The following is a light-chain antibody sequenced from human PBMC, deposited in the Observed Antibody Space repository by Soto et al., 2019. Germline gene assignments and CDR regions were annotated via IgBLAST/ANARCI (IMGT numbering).Light chain of an antibody. V-gene: IGKV3-20*01. J-gene: IGKJ4*01. Sequence: EIVLTQSPGTLSLSPGERATLSCRASQSVSSSYLAWYQQKPGQAPRLLIYGASSRATGIPDRFSGCGSWTDFTPTISRLEPEDFAVYYCQQYGSSPLTFGGGTKVEIK. CDR2: GAS. CDR3: QQYGSSPLT. CDR1: QSVSSSY.